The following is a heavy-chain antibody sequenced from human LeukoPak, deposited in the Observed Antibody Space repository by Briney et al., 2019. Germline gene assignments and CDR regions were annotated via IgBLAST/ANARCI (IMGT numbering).Heavy chain of an antibody. D-gene: IGHD6-13*01. V-gene: IGHV4-34*01. CDR2: INHSGST. Sequence: PSETLSLTCAVYGGSFSGYYWSWIRQPPGKGLEWIGEINHSGSTNYNPSLKSRVTISVDTSKNQFSPKLSSVTAADTAVYYCASRVSRQQLVLRAFDIWGQGTMVTVSS. CDR1: GGSFSGYY. J-gene: IGHJ3*02. CDR3: ASRVSRQQLVLRAFDI.